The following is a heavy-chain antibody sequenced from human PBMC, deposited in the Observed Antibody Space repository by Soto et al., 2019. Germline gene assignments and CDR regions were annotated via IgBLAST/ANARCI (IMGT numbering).Heavy chain of an antibody. J-gene: IGHJ6*02. CDR1: GFTFSSYS. CDR2: ISYDGSDK. CDR3: ARDLNPRVTTYYYGMDV. D-gene: IGHD2-21*02. Sequence: QVQLVESGGDVVQPGRSLRLSCAASGFTFSSYSMHWVRQAPGKGLEWVAVISYDGSDKYYTDSVKGRFTISRDNSKNTLYLQMNGLGAEDAAVYYCARDLNPRVTTYYYGMDVWGQGTTVTVSS. V-gene: IGHV3-30-3*01.